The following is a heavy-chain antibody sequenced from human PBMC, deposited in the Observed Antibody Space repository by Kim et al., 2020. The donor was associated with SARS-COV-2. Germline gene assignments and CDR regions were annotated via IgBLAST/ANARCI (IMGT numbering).Heavy chain of an antibody. CDR1: GYSLISYY. CDR2: INVSGGST. V-gene: IGHV1-46*01. CDR3: ARGVWGSFGDSLYL. D-gene: IGHD3-16*01. Sequence: ASVKVSCKASGYSLISYYMHWVRQAPGQGLEWMGRINVSGGSTTNARKFQGRVSLTRDTSTSTDYMELSSLTSEDTAVYFCARGVWGSFGDSLYLWGQGTKVTVSS. J-gene: IGHJ3*01.